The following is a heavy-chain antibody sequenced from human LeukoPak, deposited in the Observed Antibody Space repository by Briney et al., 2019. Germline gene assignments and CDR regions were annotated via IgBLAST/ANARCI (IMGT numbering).Heavy chain of an antibody. CDR3: TTKVIRGTSGDDYDD. Sequence: GGALRLSCVASGVTLSSYGMHWVRQAPGKGVEWVALISSDGTDKLYGDYVKGRLTIPRDDSKITLYLQMNSLRAEDTAVYYCTTKVIRGTSGDDYDDWGQGTLVTVSS. J-gene: IGHJ4*02. CDR1: GVTLSSYG. V-gene: IGHV3-30*03. D-gene: IGHD5-12*01. CDR2: ISSDGTDK.